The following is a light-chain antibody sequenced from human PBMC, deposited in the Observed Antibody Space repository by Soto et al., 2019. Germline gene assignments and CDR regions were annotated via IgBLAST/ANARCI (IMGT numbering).Light chain of an antibody. CDR3: QQYGSSST. V-gene: IGKV1-5*01. CDR1: QDVSQW. CDR2: AAS. Sequence: DIQMTQSPSTLSASVGDRVIITCRASQDVSQWLAWYQQKPGKAPKLLIYAASTLQSGVPSRFSGRGSGTEFTLTISRLEPEDFAVYYCQQYGSSSTFGQGTRLEIK. J-gene: IGKJ5*01.